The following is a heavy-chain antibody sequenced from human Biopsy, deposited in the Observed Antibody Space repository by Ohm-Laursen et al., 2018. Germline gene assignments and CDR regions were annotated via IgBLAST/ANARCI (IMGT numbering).Heavy chain of an antibody. CDR3: AQTRSDYGGFYFDY. CDR2: IRNT. Sequence: SDTLSLTCSVSGDSISSSTYYWGWIRQPPGKGLEWIGTIRNTYFRTSLKSRVTMSVDTSKNQFSLNLSSVTAADTGVYYCAQTRSDYGGFYFDYWGRGTLVTVSS. CDR1: GDSISSSTYY. J-gene: IGHJ4*02. V-gene: IGHV4-39*01. D-gene: IGHD4/OR15-4a*01.